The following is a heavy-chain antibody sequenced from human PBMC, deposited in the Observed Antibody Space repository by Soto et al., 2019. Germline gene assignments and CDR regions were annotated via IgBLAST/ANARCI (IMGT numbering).Heavy chain of an antibody. CDR1: GGSINSYY. V-gene: IGHV4-4*07. CDR2: IYSGGST. D-gene: IGHD3-10*01. Sequence: QVQLQESGPGLVKPSETLSLTCTVSGGSINSYYWSWIRQPAGKGLEWIGRIYSGGSTNYNPSLKRRGTMSVETSKNQFSLKVTSVAAADTAVYYCARGPGGFGDFSLDYWGQGTLVTVAP. J-gene: IGHJ4*02. CDR3: ARGPGGFGDFSLDY.